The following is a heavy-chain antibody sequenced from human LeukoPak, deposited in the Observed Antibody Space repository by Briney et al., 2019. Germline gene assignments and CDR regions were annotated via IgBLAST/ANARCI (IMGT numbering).Heavy chain of an antibody. Sequence: GASVKVSCKAAGYTFTGYYMHWVRQAPGQGLEWMGWINPNSGGTNYVQKFQGRVTMTRDTSISTAYMELSRLRSDDTAVYYCARGPARPESRWFDPWGQGTLVTVSS. D-gene: IGHD6-6*01. CDR1: GYTFTGYY. CDR2: INPNSGGT. J-gene: IGHJ5*02. CDR3: ARGPARPESRWFDP. V-gene: IGHV1-2*02.